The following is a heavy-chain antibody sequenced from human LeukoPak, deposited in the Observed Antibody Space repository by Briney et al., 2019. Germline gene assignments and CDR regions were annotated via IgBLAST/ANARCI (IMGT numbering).Heavy chain of an antibody. Sequence: ASVKVSCKASGGTFSSYAISWVRQAPGQGLEWMGGIIPIFGTANYAQKFQGRVTITADESTSTAYMELSSLRSEDTAVYYCATGPKLGSWVFDYWGQGTLVTVSS. V-gene: IGHV1-69*13. CDR2: IIPIFGTA. D-gene: IGHD7-27*01. CDR3: ATGPKLGSWVFDY. CDR1: GGTFSSYA. J-gene: IGHJ4*02.